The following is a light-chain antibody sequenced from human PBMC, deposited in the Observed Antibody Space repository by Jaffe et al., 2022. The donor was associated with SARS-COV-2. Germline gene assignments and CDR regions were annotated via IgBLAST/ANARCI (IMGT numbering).Light chain of an antibody. Sequence: DIQMTQSPSSLSASVGDRVTITCRASQSISNYLNWYQQKPGKAPKLLIYGASSLRSGVPSRFSGSGSGTDFTLTITSLQPEDFATYYCQQSYRTRAFGQGTKLEIK. V-gene: IGKV1-39*01. CDR2: GAS. J-gene: IGKJ2*01. CDR3: QQSYRTRA. CDR1: QSISNY.